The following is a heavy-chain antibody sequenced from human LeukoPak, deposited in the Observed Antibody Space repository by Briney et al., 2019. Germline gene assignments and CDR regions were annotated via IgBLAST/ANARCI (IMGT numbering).Heavy chain of an antibody. J-gene: IGHJ4*02. CDR1: GFTLSSYE. CDR2: IDYSGDSP. D-gene: IGHD4-17*01. CDR3: AKRGTVTTFGHCDY. V-gene: IGHV3-23*01. Sequence: PGGSLRLSCTGSGFTLSSYEMTWIRQAPGKGLEWVSSIDYSGDSPYYADSVKGRFTIPRDNSKNTLYLQMNSLRAEDTAVYYCAKRGTVTTFGHCDYWGQGTLVTVSS.